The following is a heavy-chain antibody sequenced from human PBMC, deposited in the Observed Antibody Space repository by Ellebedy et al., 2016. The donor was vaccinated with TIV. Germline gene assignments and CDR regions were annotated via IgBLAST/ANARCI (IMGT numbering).Heavy chain of an antibody. J-gene: IGHJ4*02. CDR1: GFTFSSYW. V-gene: IGHV3-7*03. CDR2: IKQDGSEK. Sequence: GESLKISCAASGFTFSSYWMSWVRQAPGKGLEWVANIKQDGSEKYYVDSVKGRFTISRDNAKNSLYLQMNSLRAEDTAVYYCARDARDEGIDYWGQGTLVTVSS. CDR3: ARDARDEGIDY. D-gene: IGHD2-15*01.